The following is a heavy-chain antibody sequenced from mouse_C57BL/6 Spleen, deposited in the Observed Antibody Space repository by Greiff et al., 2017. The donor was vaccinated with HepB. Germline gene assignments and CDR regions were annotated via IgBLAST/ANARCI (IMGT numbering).Heavy chain of an antibody. CDR2: IYPGDGDT. CDR3: ARGDYDYDWFAY. CDR1: GYAFSSYW. V-gene: IGHV1-80*01. Sequence: QVQLQQSGAELVKPGASVKISCKASGYAFSSYWMNWVKQRPGKGLEWIGQIYPGDGDTNYNGKFKGKATLTADKSSSTAYIQLSSLTSEDSAVYFCARGDYDYDWFAYWGQGTLVTVSA. J-gene: IGHJ3*01. D-gene: IGHD2-4*01.